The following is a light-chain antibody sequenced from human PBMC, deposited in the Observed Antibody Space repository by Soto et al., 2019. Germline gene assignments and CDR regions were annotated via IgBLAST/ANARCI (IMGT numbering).Light chain of an antibody. V-gene: IGLV2-14*01. CDR1: SSDVGGYNY. J-gene: IGLJ2*01. CDR2: EVS. CDR3: SSYTSSSTLVV. Sequence: QSALTQPASVSGSPGQSITISCTGTSSDVGGYNYVSWYQQHPGKAPKLMIYEVSNRPSGVSNRFSGYKSGNTASQTISGLQAADEADYYCSSYTSSSTLVVFGGGTKVTVL.